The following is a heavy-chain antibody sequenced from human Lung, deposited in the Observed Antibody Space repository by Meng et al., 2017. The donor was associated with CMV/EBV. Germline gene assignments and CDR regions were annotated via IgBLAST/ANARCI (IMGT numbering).Heavy chain of an antibody. J-gene: IGHJ5*02. Sequence: GLXLAXPTQTLTLTCTFSGFSLSTSGVGVGWIRQPPAKALEWLALIYRREDKRYSPSLKTRLTITKDTSKNQAVPTMTNMDPVNTATYYCAHSLYCSGGSCYSGSNWFDPWGQKPLVTVSS. CDR1: GFSLSTSGVG. V-gene: IGHV2-5*01. CDR2: IYRREDK. CDR3: AHSLYCSGGSCYSGSNWFDP. D-gene: IGHD2-15*01.